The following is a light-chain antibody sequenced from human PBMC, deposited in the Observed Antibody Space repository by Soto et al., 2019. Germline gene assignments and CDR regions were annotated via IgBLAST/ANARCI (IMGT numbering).Light chain of an antibody. Sequence: QSVLPQPPSLSGTPGQRVTISCSGATSNIAVNTVHWYQHRPETAPKLLIYIDVQRPSGVPDRLSGSKSGTSASLAISGLQSEDEADYYCATWGDSLNAAVFGGGTQLTVL. CDR3: ATWGDSLNAAV. CDR2: IDV. CDR1: TSNIAVNT. J-gene: IGLJ7*01. V-gene: IGLV1-44*01.